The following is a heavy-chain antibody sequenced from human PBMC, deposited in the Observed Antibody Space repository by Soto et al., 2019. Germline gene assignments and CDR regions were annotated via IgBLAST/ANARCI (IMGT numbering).Heavy chain of an antibody. CDR1: GFTFSTYG. D-gene: IGHD1-26*01. CDR3: ARAVGPFDY. V-gene: IGHV3-33*01. Sequence: QVQLVESGGGVVQPGRSLRLSCAASGFTFSTYGMHWVRQAPGTGLEGVAVIWYDGSHKDYVESVKGRFTISRDNSKNTLYLQMNSLRVEDTAVYYCARAVGPFDYWGQGTLVAVSS. CDR2: IWYDGSHK. J-gene: IGHJ4*02.